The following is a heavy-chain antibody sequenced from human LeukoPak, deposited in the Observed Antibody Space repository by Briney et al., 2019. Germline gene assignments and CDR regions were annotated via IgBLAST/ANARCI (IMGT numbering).Heavy chain of an antibody. CDR1: GGSFSGYY. Sequence: SETLSLTCAVYGGSFSGYYWSWIRQPPGKGLEWIGEINHSGSTNYNPSLKSRVTISVDKSKNQFSLKLSSVTAADTAVYYCARGLGYCSSTSCPTGNYYYYYGMDVWGQGTTVTVSS. V-gene: IGHV4-34*01. CDR3: ARGLGYCSSTSCPTGNYYYYYGMDV. CDR2: INHSGST. J-gene: IGHJ6*02. D-gene: IGHD2-2*01.